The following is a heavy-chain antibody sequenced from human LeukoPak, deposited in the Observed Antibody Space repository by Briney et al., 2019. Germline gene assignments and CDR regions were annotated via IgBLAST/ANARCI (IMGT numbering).Heavy chain of an antibody. V-gene: IGHV4-39*07. Sequence: SETLSLTCTVSVGSISSSSYYWGWIRQPPGKGLEWIGSIYYSGSTYYNPSLKSRVTMSVDTSKNQFSLKLSSVTAADTAVYYCARTRIQLWLHAFDIWGQGTMVTVSS. J-gene: IGHJ3*02. CDR3: ARTRIQLWLHAFDI. CDR1: VGSISSSSYY. CDR2: IYYSGST. D-gene: IGHD5-18*01.